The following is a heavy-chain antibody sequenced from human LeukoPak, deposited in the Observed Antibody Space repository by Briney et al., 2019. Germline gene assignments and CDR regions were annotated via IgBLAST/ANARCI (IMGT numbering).Heavy chain of an antibody. CDR1: GFTFSSYA. J-gene: IGHJ4*02. CDR2: ISGSGGST. Sequence: GGSLRLSCAASGFTFSSYAMSWVRQAPGKGLEWVSAISGSGGSTYYADSVKGRFTISRDNSKNTLHLQMNSLRAEDTAVYYCAKDKSYADYDFWSGYFDYWGQGTLVTVSS. D-gene: IGHD3-3*01. CDR3: AKDKSYADYDFWSGYFDY. V-gene: IGHV3-23*01.